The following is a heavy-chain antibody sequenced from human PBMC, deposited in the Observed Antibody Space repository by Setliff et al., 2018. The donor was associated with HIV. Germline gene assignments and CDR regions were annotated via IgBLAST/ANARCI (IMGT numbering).Heavy chain of an antibody. CDR3: ARSRGTWGTSFGY. CDR1: GYTFTSYG. Sequence: ASVKVSCKASGYTFTSYGISWVRQAPGQGLEWMGWISTYNADTNYAQNLQGRVTMTTDKSTSTAYMELRSLRSGDTAVYYCARSRGTWGTSFGYWGLGTLVTVSS. V-gene: IGHV1-18*01. J-gene: IGHJ4*02. CDR2: ISTYNADT. D-gene: IGHD3-16*01.